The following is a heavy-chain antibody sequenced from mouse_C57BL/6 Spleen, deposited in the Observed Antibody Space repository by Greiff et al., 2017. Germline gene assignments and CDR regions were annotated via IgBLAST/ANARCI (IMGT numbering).Heavy chain of an antibody. CDR1: GYTFTSYW. J-gene: IGHJ3*01. CDR3: ARAFSYSFAY. D-gene: IGHD2-10*01. V-gene: IGHV1-50*01. CDR2: IDPSDSYT. Sequence: QVQLQQPGAELVKPGASVKLSCKASGYTFTSYWMQWVKQRPGPGLEWIGEIDPSDSYTNYNQKFKGKATLTVDTSSSTAYMQLSSLTSEDSAVYYCARAFSYSFAYWGQGTLVTVSA.